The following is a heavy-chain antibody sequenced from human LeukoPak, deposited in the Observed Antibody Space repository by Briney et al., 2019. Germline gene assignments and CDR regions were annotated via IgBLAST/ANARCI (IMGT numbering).Heavy chain of an antibody. D-gene: IGHD2-2*01. CDR1: GYTFTSYG. CDR2: ISAYNGNT. V-gene: IGHV1-18*01. Sequence: ASVKVSCKASGYTFTSYGISWVRQAPGQGLEWMGWISAYNGNTNYAQKLQGRVTMTTDTSTSTAYMELRSLRSDDTAVYYCARDLYCSSISWYWEGYNWFDPWGQGTLVTVSS. J-gene: IGHJ5*02. CDR3: ARDLYCSSISWYWEGYNWFDP.